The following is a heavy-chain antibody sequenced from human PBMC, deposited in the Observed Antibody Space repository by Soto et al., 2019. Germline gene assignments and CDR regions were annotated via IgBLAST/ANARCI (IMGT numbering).Heavy chain of an antibody. J-gene: IGHJ4*02. CDR3: AKDRDYYGSGSYYDPIDY. V-gene: IGHV3-23*01. CDR2: ISGSGGST. CDR1: GFTFSSYA. D-gene: IGHD3-10*01. Sequence: VQLLESGGGLVQPGGSLRLSCAASGFTFSSYAMSWVRQAPGKGLEWVSAISGSGGSTYYADSVKGRFTISRDNSKNTLYLQMNSLRAEDTAVYYCAKDRDYYGSGSYYDPIDYWGQGTLVTVSS.